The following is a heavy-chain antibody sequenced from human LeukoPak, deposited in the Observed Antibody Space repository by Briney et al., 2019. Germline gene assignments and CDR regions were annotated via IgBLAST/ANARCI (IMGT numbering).Heavy chain of an antibody. Sequence: SVTVSCKASGGTFSSYAISWVRQAPGQGLEWMGRIIPILGIANYAQKFQGRVTITADKSTSTAYMELSSLRSEDTAVYYCARVGYYDSSGYSVKYYGMDVWGQGTTVTVSS. CDR1: GGTFSSYA. D-gene: IGHD3-22*01. V-gene: IGHV1-69*04. J-gene: IGHJ6*02. CDR3: ARVGYYDSSGYSVKYYGMDV. CDR2: IIPILGIA.